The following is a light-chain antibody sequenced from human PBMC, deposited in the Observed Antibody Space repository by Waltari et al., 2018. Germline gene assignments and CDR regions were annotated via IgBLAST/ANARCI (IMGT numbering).Light chain of an antibody. V-gene: IGLV2-11*01. CDR3: CSYAGSNSWV. Sequence: QSALTQPRSVSGSPGQPVTISCTGTSSDVGGYNYVSWYQHHPGKAPKLIIHDVSKRPAGGPDSYSGSKSGNAASLTISGLQAEDEADYYCCSYAGSNSWVFGGGTKLTVL. J-gene: IGLJ3*02. CDR1: SSDVGGYNY. CDR2: DVS.